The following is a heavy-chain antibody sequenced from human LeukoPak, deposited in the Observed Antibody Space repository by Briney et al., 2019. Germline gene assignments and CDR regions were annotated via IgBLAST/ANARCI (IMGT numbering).Heavy chain of an antibody. V-gene: IGHV1-2*02. CDR3: ARGLKIAVAGTDY. D-gene: IGHD6-19*01. Sequence: GSSVKVSCKASGGTFSSYAISWVRQAPGQGLEWMGWINPNSGGTNYAQKFQGRVTMTRDTSISTAYMELSRLRSDDTAVYYCARGLKIAVAGTDYWGQGTLVTVSS. CDR1: GGTFSSYA. CDR2: INPNSGGT. J-gene: IGHJ4*02.